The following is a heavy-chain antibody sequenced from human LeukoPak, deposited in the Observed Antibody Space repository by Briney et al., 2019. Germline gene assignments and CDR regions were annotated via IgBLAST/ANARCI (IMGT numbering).Heavy chain of an antibody. CDR2: ISGSGGST. CDR1: GFTFSSYA. D-gene: IGHD3-9*01. J-gene: IGHJ4*02. Sequence: PGGSLRLSCAASGFTFSSYAMSWVRQAPGKGLEWVSAISGSGGSTYYADSVKGRSTISRDNSKNTLYLQMNSLRAEDTAVYYCAKSSLTGYYFCPFDYWGQGTLVTVSS. CDR3: AKSSLTGYYFCPFDY. V-gene: IGHV3-23*01.